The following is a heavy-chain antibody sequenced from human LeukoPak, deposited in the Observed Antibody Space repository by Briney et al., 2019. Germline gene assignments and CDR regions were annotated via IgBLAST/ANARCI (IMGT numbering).Heavy chain of an antibody. CDR3: AKDRYYDIRGRLDP. V-gene: IGHV3-21*01. CDR1: GVTFRSYS. J-gene: IGHJ5*02. D-gene: IGHD3-10*02. Sequence: GGSLRLSCADSGVTFRSYSMNWVRQAPGKGLEWVSSISSTSTYIYYTDSVKGRFTVSRDNSKDTLYLQMNSLTTEDTAVYYCAKDRYYDIRGRLDPWGQGTLVTVSS. CDR2: ISSTSTYI.